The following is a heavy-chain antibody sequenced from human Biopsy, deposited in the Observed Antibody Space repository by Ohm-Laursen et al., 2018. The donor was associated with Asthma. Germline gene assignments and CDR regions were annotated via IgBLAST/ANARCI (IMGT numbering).Heavy chain of an antibody. D-gene: IGHD3-22*01. CDR2: ISGSGGST. Sequence: SLRLSCAASGFTFSSYAMSWVRQAPGKGLEWVSAISGSGGSTYYADSVKGRFTISRDNAKNSLYLQMNSLRAEDTAVYYCTRKEYSDSRISPPDLWGHGTMVTVSS. V-gene: IGHV3-23*01. CDR1: GFTFSSYA. J-gene: IGHJ3*01. CDR3: TRKEYSDSRISPPDL.